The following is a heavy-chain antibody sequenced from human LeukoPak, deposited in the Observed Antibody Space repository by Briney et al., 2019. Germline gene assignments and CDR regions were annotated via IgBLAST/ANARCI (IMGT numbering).Heavy chain of an antibody. CDR1: GGSFTKHQ. CDR2: INDGGST. V-gene: IGHV4-34*01. J-gene: IGHJ4*02. D-gene: IGHD5-18*01. Sequence: SETLSLTCAVYGGSFTKHQWSWIRQPPGKGLEWIGAINDGGSTNYNPSLKSRVTISVDTSKNQFSLRLSSMTAADTAVYYCARDRGGYTYSHDYWGQGTLVTVSS. CDR3: ARDRGGYTYSHDY.